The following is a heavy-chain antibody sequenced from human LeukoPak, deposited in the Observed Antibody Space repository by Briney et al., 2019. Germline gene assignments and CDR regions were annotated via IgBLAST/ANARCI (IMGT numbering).Heavy chain of an antibody. CDR1: GRSISSHY. CDR3: ASLPIHSGDYHGRFDY. Sequence: SETLSLTSTVSGRSISSHYWSWIRRPPGKGLEWIGYIYYSGSTNYNPSLKSRVTISVDTSKNQFSLKLSSVTAADTAVYYCASLPIHSGDYHGRFDYGGQGTLVTVSS. CDR2: IYYSGST. D-gene: IGHD4-17*01. J-gene: IGHJ4*02. V-gene: IGHV4-59*11.